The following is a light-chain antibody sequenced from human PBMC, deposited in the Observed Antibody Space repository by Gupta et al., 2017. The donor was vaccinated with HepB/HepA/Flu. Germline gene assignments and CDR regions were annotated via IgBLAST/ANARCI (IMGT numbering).Light chain of an antibody. Sequence: SWLAWYQQKPGKAPKLLIYKASSLESGVPSRFSGGGSGTEFTLTISSLQPDDFATYYCQQYNDYSSWTFGQGTKVEIK. V-gene: IGKV1-5*03. J-gene: IGKJ1*01. CDR3: QQYNDYSSWT. CDR2: KAS. CDR1: SW.